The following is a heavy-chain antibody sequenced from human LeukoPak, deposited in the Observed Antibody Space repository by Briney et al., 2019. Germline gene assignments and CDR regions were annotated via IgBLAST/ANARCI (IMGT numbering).Heavy chain of an antibody. CDR2: MSYSGRT. CDR1: GVSISSSNSY. J-gene: IGHJ4*02. Sequence: PSETLSLTCTVSGVSISSSNSYWGWIRQPPGKGLEWIGSMSYSGRTYYNPSLKSRVTMSVDTSKNQFSLKLSSVTAADTAVYYCARGRLPQWVDYWGQGTLVTVSS. D-gene: IGHD6-25*01. V-gene: IGHV4-39*07. CDR3: ARGRLPQWVDY.